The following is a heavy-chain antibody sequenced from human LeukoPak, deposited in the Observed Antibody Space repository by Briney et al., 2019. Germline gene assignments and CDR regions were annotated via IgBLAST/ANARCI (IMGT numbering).Heavy chain of an antibody. CDR2: IHYSGNT. D-gene: IGHD3-22*01. Sequence: SETLSLTCTVSGGSISSSYWSWIRQPPGKGPEWIGYIHYSGNTNYTPTLKNRLTMSVDTSKNQFSLKLSSVTAADTAVYYCVRGYYDSSGSSNTFDIWGQGTMVTVSS. J-gene: IGHJ3*02. CDR3: VRGYYDSSGSSNTFDI. V-gene: IGHV4-59*01. CDR1: GGSISSSY.